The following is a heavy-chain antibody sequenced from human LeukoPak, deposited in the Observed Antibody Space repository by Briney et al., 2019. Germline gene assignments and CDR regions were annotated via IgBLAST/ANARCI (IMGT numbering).Heavy chain of an antibody. Sequence: SETLSLTCTVSGGSISSYYWSWIRQPPGKGLEWIGYIYYSGSTYYNPSLKSRVTISVDTSKNQFSLKLSSVTAADTAVYYCARGGGQLDNWGQGTLVTVSS. J-gene: IGHJ4*02. CDR1: GGSISSYY. V-gene: IGHV4-59*01. CDR3: ARGGGQLDN. CDR2: IYYSGST. D-gene: IGHD6-6*01.